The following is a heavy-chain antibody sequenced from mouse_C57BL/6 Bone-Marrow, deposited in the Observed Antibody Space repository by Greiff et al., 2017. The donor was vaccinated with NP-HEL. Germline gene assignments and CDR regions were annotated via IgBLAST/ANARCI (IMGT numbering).Heavy chain of an antibody. D-gene: IGHD1-1*01. CDR1: GYTFTDYY. V-gene: IGHV1-75*01. CDR3: ARRMGYYGSSYVPFDY. Sequence: VQLQQSGPELVKPGASVKISCKASGYTFTDYYINWVKQRPGQGLEWIGWIFPGSGSTYYNEKFKGKATLTVDKSSSTAYMLLSSLTSEDSAVYFCARRMGYYGSSYVPFDYWGQGTTLTVSS. CDR2: IFPGSGST. J-gene: IGHJ2*01.